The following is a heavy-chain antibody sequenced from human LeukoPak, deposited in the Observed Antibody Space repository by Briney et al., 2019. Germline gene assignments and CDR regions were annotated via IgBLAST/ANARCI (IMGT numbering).Heavy chain of an antibody. Sequence: PSETLSLTCTVSGGSISSSSYYWGWIRQPPGKGLEWIGSIYYSGSTYYNPSLKSRVTISVDTSKNQFSLKLSSVTAADTAVYYCARIPMAPHPPYFDYWGQGTLVTVSS. CDR2: IYYSGST. CDR1: GGSISSSSYY. D-gene: IGHD3-10*01. CDR3: ARIPMAPHPPYFDY. V-gene: IGHV4-39*07. J-gene: IGHJ4*02.